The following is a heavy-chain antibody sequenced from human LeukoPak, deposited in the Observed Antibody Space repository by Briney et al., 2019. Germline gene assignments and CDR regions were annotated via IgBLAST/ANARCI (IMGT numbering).Heavy chain of an antibody. CDR1: GFTFSSYE. J-gene: IGHJ4*02. V-gene: IGHV3-48*03. D-gene: IGHD3-9*01. CDR2: ISSSGSTI. Sequence: GGSLRLSCAASGFTFSSYEMNWVRQAPGKGLEWVSYISSSGSTIYYADSVKGRFTISRDNSKNTLYLQMNSLRAEDTAAYYCAKKPDYDILTGYNDGDYWGQGTLVTVSS. CDR3: AKKPDYDILTGYNDGDY.